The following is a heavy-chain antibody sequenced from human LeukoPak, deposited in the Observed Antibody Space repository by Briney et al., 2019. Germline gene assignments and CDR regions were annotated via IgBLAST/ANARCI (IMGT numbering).Heavy chain of an antibody. Sequence: GGSLRLSCAVSGFSVRANHMAWVRQGLGKGLEWISVILPGGVTHYTDSLKDRFAISIDSSKNLLHLQMNSLRAEDTALYYCVRERDYDTYFDFWGRGTLVTVS. J-gene: IGHJ4*02. CDR2: ILPGGVT. V-gene: IGHV3-53*01. CDR1: GFSVRANH. D-gene: IGHD3-9*01. CDR3: VRERDYDTYFDF.